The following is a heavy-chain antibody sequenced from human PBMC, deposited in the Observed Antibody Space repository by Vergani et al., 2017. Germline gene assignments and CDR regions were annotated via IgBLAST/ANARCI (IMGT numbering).Heavy chain of an antibody. CDR3: AKTFASGYPLDY. CDR2: INHSGST. CDR1: GGSFSGYY. V-gene: IGHV4-34*01. D-gene: IGHD3-3*01. J-gene: IGHJ4*02. Sequence: QVQLQQWGAGLLKPSETLSLTCAVYGGSFSGYYWSWIRQPPGKGLEWIGEINHSGSTNYNPSLKSRVTISVDTSKNQFSLKLSSVTAADTAVYYCAKTFASGYPLDYWGQGTLVTASA.